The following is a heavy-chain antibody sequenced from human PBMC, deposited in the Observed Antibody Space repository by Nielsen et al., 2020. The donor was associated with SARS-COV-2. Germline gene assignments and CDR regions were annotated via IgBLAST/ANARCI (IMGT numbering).Heavy chain of an antibody. CDR2: INPNSGGT. CDR1: GYTFTGYY. Sequence: ASVKVSCKASGYTFTGYYMHWVRQAPGQGLEWMGWINPNSGGTNYAQKFQGWVTMTRDTSIRTAYMELSRLRSDDTAVYYCAREGVTGDPFDYWGQGTLVTVSS. V-gene: IGHV1-2*04. J-gene: IGHJ4*02. CDR3: AREGVTGDPFDY. D-gene: IGHD7-27*01.